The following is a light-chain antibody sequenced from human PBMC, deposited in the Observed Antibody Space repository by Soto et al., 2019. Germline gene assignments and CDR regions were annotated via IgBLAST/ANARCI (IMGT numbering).Light chain of an antibody. CDR2: NDA. V-gene: IGLV1-47*01. Sequence: QSVLTQPPSASGTPGQRVTISCSGSSPNIGSNYVYWYQQLPGTAPKLLIYNDAQRPSGVPDRLSGSKSGTSASLAIRGLRSEDEGDYYCAAWDDSLSGSVFGGGTKVTVL. CDR1: SPNIGSNY. CDR3: AAWDDSLSGSV. J-gene: IGLJ3*02.